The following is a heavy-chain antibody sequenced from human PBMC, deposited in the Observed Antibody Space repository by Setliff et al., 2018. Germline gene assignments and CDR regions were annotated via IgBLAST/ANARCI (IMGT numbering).Heavy chain of an antibody. D-gene: IGHD3-22*01. CDR1: GFTFSSYW. J-gene: IGHJ4*02. CDR3: ARASVRYYDSSGFNY. Sequence: ASGFTFSSYWMSWVRQAPGKGLEWVANIKQDGSEKYYVDSVKGRFTASRDNAKNSLYLQMNSLRAEDTAVYYCARASVRYYDSSGFNYWGQGTLVTVSS. V-gene: IGHV3-7*01. CDR2: IKQDGSEK.